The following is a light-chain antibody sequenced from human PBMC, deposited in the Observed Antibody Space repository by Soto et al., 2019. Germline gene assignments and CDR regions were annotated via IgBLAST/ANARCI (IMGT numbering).Light chain of an antibody. CDR1: QSVSSN. CDR3: HQYNNWPL. J-gene: IGKJ4*01. Sequence: EIVMTQSPAPLSVSPGEIATLSCRASQSVSSNLAWYQQKPGQAPRLLIYGASTRATGIPARFSGSGSGTEFTLTISSLQSEDFAAYYCHQYNNWPLFGGGTKVEIK. V-gene: IGKV3-15*01. CDR2: GAS.